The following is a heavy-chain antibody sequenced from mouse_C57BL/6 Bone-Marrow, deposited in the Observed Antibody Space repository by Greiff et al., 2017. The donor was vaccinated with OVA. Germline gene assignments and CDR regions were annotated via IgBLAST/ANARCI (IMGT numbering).Heavy chain of an antibody. V-gene: IGHV1-5*01. CDR1: GYTFTSYW. CDR3: TKVYYGSSYFDY. Sequence: EVQGVESGTVLARPGASVKMSCKTSGYTFTSYWMHWVKQRPGQGLEWIGAIYPGNSDTSYNQKFKGKAKLTAVTSASTAYMELSSLTNEDSAVYFCTKVYYGSSYFDYWGQGTTLTVSS. CDR2: IYPGNSDT. D-gene: IGHD1-1*01. J-gene: IGHJ2*01.